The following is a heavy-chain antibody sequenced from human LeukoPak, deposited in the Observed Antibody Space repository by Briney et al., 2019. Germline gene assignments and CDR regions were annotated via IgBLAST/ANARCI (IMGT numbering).Heavy chain of an antibody. D-gene: IGHD1-7*01. CDR1: GGSFSGYY. V-gene: IGHV4-59*10. Sequence: SETLSLTCAVYGGSFSGYYWSWIRQPPGKGLEWIGRIYTSGSTNYNPSLKSRVTMSVDTSKNQFSLKLSSVTAADTAVYYCARVSNWNWLDYWGQGTLVTVSS. CDR2: IYTSGST. CDR3: ARVSNWNWLDY. J-gene: IGHJ4*02.